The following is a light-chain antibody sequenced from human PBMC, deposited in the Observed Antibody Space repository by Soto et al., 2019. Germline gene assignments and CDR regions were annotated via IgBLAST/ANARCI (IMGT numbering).Light chain of an antibody. CDR1: QTISSY. Sequence: IQMTQSPSSLSASVGGRVTITCRASQTISSYLNWYQQTPGRAPALLISAASTLQSGVPSRFSGSGSGAEFTLTISSLQPDDFATYYCQQYNHYSGLTFGGGTKVDIK. J-gene: IGKJ4*01. V-gene: IGKV1-5*01. CDR2: AAS. CDR3: QQYNHYSGLT.